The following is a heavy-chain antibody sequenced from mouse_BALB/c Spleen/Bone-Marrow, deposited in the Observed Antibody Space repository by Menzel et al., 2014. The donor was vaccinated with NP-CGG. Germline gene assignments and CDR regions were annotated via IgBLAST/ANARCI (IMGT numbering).Heavy chain of an antibody. D-gene: IGHD2-10*02. V-gene: IGHV1-54*01. J-gene: IGHJ4*01. CDR1: GYAFTNYL. CDR3: ARSGYGNYFYAMDY. Sequence: QVQLQQSGAELVRPGTSVKVSCKASGYAFTNYLIEWVKRRPGQGLVWIGVINPGSGGTNYNEKFKGKATLTADKSSSTAYMQLSSLTSDDSAVYFCARSGYGNYFYAMDYWGQGTSVTVSS. CDR2: INPGSGGT.